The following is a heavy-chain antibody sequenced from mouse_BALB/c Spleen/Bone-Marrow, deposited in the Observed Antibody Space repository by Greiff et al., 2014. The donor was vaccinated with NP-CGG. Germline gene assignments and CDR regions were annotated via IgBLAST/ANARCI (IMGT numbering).Heavy chain of an antibody. Sequence: EVQLQQSGPELVKPGTSVKISCKASGYSFTGYYMHWVKQSHVKSLEWIGRINPYTGATTYNQNFNVKASLTVDKPSSTAYMELHSLTSKDSAVYYCARGDWFTYWGQGTLVTVSA. V-gene: IGHV1-42*01. CDR2: INPYTGAT. J-gene: IGHJ3*01. CDR1: GYSFTGYY. CDR3: ARGDWFTY.